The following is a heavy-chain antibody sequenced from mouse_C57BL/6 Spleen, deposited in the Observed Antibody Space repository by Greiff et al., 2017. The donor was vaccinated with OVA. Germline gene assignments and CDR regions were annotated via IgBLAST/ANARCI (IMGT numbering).Heavy chain of an antibody. CDR3: ARYDYVFDY. Sequence: QVHVKQPGAELVMPGASVKLSCKASGYTFTSYWMHWVKQRPGQGLEWIGEIDPSDSYTNYNQKFKGKSTLTVDKSSSTAYMQLSSLTSEDSAVYYCARYDYVFDYWGQGTTLTVSS. CDR1: GYTFTSYW. CDR2: IDPSDSYT. V-gene: IGHV1-69*01. D-gene: IGHD2-4*01. J-gene: IGHJ2*01.